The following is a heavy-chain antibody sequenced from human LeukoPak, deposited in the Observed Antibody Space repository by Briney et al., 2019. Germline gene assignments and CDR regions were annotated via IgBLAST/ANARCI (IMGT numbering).Heavy chain of an antibody. D-gene: IGHD1/OR15-1a*01. CDR3: ARVGEHYYFDF. CDR1: GGSFSGYY. CDR2: INHSGST. V-gene: IGHV4-34*01. J-gene: IGHJ4*02. Sequence: SETLSLTCAVYGGSFSGYYWSWIRQLPGKGLEWIGEINHSGSTNYNPSFKSRVTLLVDKSKNLLSLKLNSVTAADTAVYYCARVGEHYYFDFWGQGTLVTVSS.